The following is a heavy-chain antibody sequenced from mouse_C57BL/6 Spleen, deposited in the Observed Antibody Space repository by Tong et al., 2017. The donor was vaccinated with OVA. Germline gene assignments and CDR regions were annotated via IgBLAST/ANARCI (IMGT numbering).Heavy chain of an antibody. CDR3: ARSYRYDVAWFAY. CDR1: GYTFGSYW. Sequence: VQLQQSGAELMKPGASVKISCKATGYTFGSYWIEWVKQRPGHGLEWIGEILPGSGSTNYNEKFKGKATFTADTSYNTAYMQLSSLKSEDYAVYYCARSYRYDVAWFAYWGKGTLVTVSA. V-gene: IGHV1-9*01. D-gene: IGHD2-14*01. CDR2: ILPGSGST. J-gene: IGHJ3*01.